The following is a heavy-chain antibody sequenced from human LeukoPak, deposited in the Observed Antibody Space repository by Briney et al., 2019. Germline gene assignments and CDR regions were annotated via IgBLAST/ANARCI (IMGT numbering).Heavy chain of an antibody. J-gene: IGHJ3*01. D-gene: IGHD2-21*01. V-gene: IGHV4-59*01. Sequence: PSETLSLTCTVSGGSISGFSWSWIRQPPGKGLEWIAYIYYSGSTNYNPSLKSRVTISVDSSKNQFSLKLSSVTAADTAVYYCAREVGVRVFDVWGQGTMGTVSS. CDR2: IYYSGST. CDR1: GGSISGFS. CDR3: AREVGVRVFDV.